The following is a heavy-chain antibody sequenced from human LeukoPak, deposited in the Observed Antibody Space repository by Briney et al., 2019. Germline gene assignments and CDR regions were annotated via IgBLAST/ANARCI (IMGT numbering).Heavy chain of an antibody. CDR2: ISGSGGST. J-gene: IGHJ4*02. Sequence: PGGSLRLSCAASGFTFSSYAMSWVRQAPGTGLEWVSAISGSGGSTYYAGSVKGRFTISRDNSKNTLYLQMNSLRAEDTAVYYCAKPDRPDLDYWGQGTLVTVSS. V-gene: IGHV3-23*01. CDR3: AKPDRPDLDY. CDR1: GFTFSSYA.